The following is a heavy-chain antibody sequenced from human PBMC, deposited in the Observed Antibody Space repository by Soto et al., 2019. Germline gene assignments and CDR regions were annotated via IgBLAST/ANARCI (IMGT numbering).Heavy chain of an antibody. J-gene: IGHJ4*02. V-gene: IGHV1-46*03. D-gene: IGHD6-19*01. Sequence: QVQLVQSGAEVKKPGASVKVSCKASGYTCTSYYMHWVRQAPGQGLEWMGILNPSGGSTSYAQKYQARVTMTRDTPTSKVYMELSSLRSEDTAVYYCARAINMQGPGYSSGWYGCDYWGQGTLVTVSS. CDR2: LNPSGGST. CDR3: ARAINMQGPGYSSGWYGCDY. CDR1: GYTCTSYY.